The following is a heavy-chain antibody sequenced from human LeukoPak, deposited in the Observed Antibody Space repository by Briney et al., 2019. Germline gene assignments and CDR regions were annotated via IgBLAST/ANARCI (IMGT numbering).Heavy chain of an antibody. D-gene: IGHD3-3*01. V-gene: IGHV1-18*01. J-gene: IGHJ5*02. CDR1: GYTFTSYG. Sequence: ASVKVSCKASGYTFTSYGISWVRQAPGQALEWMGWISAYNGNTNYAQKLQGRVTMTTDTSTSTAYMGLRSLRSDDTAVYYCARAGETIFGAPNWFDPWGQGTLVTVSS. CDR2: ISAYNGNT. CDR3: ARAGETIFGAPNWFDP.